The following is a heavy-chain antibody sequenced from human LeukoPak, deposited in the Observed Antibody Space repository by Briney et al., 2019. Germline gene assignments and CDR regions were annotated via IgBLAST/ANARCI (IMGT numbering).Heavy chain of an antibody. J-gene: IGHJ4*02. D-gene: IGHD3-10*01. CDR3: ARALWFGETFPAY. CDR1: GLTISSYS. V-gene: IGHV3-48*01. CDR2: ISSSSSTI. Sequence: GGSLRLSCAASGLTISSYSMNWVRQAPGKGLQWVSYISSSSSTIYYADSVKGRFTISRDNAKNSLYLQMKSLRAEDTAVYYCARALWFGETFPAYWGQGTLVTVSS.